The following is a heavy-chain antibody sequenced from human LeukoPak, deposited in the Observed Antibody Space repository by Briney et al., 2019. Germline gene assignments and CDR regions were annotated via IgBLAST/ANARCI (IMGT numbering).Heavy chain of an antibody. CDR1: GFTFSSYW. CDR2: IKQDGSEK. D-gene: IGHD3/OR15-3a*01. V-gene: IGHV3-7*01. CDR3: ARDSRTGAEEDY. Sequence: GGSLRLSCAASGFTFSSYWMSWVRQTPGKGLEWVANIKQDGSEKYYVDSVKGRFTISRDNAKNSLYLQMNSLRAEDAAVYYCARDSRTGAEEDYWGQGTLVTVSS. J-gene: IGHJ4*02.